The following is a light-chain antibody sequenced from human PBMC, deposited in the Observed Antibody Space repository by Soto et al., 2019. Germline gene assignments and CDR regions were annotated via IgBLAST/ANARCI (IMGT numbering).Light chain of an antibody. Sequence: DIQMTQSPSTLAASVGDRVTITCRASQSISRWLAWYQQKPGKAPKVLIFDASILETGVPSRFSGSGSGTEFTLTISSLQPDDFATYYCQQYDSYSTWTFGQGTKVDIK. V-gene: IGKV1-5*01. J-gene: IGKJ1*01. CDR3: QQYDSYSTWT. CDR2: DAS. CDR1: QSISRW.